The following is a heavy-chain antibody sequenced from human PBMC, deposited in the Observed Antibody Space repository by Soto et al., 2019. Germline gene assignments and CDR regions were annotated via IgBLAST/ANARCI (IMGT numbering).Heavy chain of an antibody. CDR2: IDPSDSYT. CDR1: GYRFTRHW. V-gene: IGHV5-10-1*01. J-gene: IGHJ3*02. D-gene: IGHD5-12*01. Sequence: EYLKISSKGSGYRFTRHWISWVRQMPGKGLEWMGKIDPSDSYTNYSPSFQGHVTISADKSITTAYLQWSSLKASDTAMYYCARQNILGLAIDAFDIWGQGTMVTVSS. CDR3: ARQNILGLAIDAFDI.